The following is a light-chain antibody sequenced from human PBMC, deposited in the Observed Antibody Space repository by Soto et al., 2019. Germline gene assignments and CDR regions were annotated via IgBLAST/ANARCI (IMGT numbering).Light chain of an antibody. CDR3: QQYDTFGS. J-gene: IGKJ1*01. CDR1: QNINTW. V-gene: IGKV1-5*01. CDR2: DAS. Sequence: DIQMTQSPSTLSASVGDRVTITCRASQNINTWLAWYQQKPGKAPKLLIYDASTLESGVPSRFSGSGSGTEFTLTISSLQPDDFATYYCQQYDTFGSFGQGTKVDIK.